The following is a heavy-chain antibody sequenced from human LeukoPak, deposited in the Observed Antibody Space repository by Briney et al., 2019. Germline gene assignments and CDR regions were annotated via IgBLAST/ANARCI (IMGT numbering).Heavy chain of an antibody. D-gene: IGHD1-26*01. V-gene: IGHV1-46*01. CDR1: GYTFTSYG. J-gene: IGHJ5*02. Sequence: ASVTVSCKASGYTFTSYGISWVRQAPGQGLEWMGRINPNGGTTTSAQKFQGRVTITRDTSTSTVYMELRSLRSEDTAVYYCARGGFGLGVGATRGLNWFDPWGQGTLVTVSS. CDR2: INPNGGTT. CDR3: ARGGFGLGVGATRGLNWFDP.